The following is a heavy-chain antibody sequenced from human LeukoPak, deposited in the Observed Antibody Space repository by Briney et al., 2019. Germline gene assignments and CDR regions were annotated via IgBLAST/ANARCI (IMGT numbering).Heavy chain of an antibody. CDR1: GFTFSSYA. Sequence: GGSLRLSCAASGFTFSSYAMSWVRQAPGKALEWVAFMSYDGNKKYGDSVKGRFTISRDNAKNTLHLQMNGLRPDDTAVYYCARDPLDISRWANAFDIWGQGTLVTASS. CDR2: MSYDGNK. V-gene: IGHV3-30*03. J-gene: IGHJ3*02. D-gene: IGHD2-2*03. CDR3: ARDPLDISRWANAFDI.